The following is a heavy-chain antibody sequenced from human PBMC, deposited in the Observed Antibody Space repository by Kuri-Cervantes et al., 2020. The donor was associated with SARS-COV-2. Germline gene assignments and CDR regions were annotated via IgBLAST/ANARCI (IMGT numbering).Heavy chain of an antibody. CDR3: ARGGSYDDSNGLDWPFDL. CDR1: GFTFSSYG. V-gene: IGHV3-33*08. CDR2: IWYDGSNK. J-gene: IGHJ2*01. Sequence: GGSLRLSCAASGFTFSSYGMHWVRQAPGKGLEWVTVIWYDGSNKYYADSVKGRFTISRDTSKSTLYLQMNSVKAEDSAMYYCARGGSYDDSNGLDWPFDLWGRGTLVTVSS. D-gene: IGHD3-22*01.